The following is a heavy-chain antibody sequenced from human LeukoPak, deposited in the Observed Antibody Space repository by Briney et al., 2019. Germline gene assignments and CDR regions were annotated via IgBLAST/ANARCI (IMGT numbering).Heavy chain of an antibody. CDR2: VRYDGSNK. CDR3: AKGSVVPAAMGVPAFDI. J-gene: IGHJ3*02. Sequence: GGSLRLSCAASGFTFSSYGMHWVRQAPGEGLEWVAVVRYDGSNKYYADSVKGRFTISRDNSKNTLYLQMNSLRAEDTAVYYCAKGSVVPAAMGVPAFDIWGQGTMVTVSS. V-gene: IGHV3-30*02. D-gene: IGHD2-2*01. CDR1: GFTFSSYG.